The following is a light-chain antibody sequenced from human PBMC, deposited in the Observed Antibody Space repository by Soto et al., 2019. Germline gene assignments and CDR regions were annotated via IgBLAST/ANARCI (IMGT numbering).Light chain of an antibody. CDR1: SSDVGAYNY. V-gene: IGLV2-14*01. CDR3: SSYTSSTLVV. Sequence: QSALTQPASVSGSPGQSITISCSGTSSDVGAYNYVSWFQQYPGKAPKLLIYDVTNRPSGISQRFSGSKSGNTASLTISGLQAEDEADYHCSSYTSSTLVVFGGGTQLTVL. J-gene: IGLJ2*01. CDR2: DVT.